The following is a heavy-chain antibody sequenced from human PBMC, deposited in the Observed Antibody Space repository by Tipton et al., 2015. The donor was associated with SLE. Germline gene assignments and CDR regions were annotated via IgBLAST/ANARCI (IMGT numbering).Heavy chain of an antibody. CDR1: GFTFSSYG. V-gene: IGHV3-30*02. Sequence: SLRLSCAASGFTFSSYGMHWVRQAPGKGLEWVAFIRYDGSNKYADSVKGRFTISRDNSKNTLYLQMNSLRGEDTAVYYCAKDRDYYDSSGYDYWGQGTLVTVSS. J-gene: IGHJ4*02. D-gene: IGHD3-22*01. CDR3: AKDRDYYDSSGYDY. CDR2: IRYDGSNK.